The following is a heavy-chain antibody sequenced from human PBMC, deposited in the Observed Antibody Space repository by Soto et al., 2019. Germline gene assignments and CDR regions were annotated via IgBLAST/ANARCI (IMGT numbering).Heavy chain of an antibody. D-gene: IGHD3-22*01. CDR1: GGTFSSYA. J-gene: IGHJ6*02. CDR3: ARDQYYYDSSGYYHSFYYYGMDV. CDR2: IIPIFGTA. Sequence: VKVSCKASGGTFSSYAISWVRQAPGQGLEWMGGIIPIFGTANYAQKFQGRVTITADESTSTAYMELSSLRSEDTAVYYCARDQYYYDSSGYYHSFYYYGMDVWGQGTTVTVSS. V-gene: IGHV1-69*13.